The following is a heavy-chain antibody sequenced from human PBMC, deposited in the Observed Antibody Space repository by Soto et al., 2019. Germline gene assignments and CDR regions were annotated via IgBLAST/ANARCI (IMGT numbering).Heavy chain of an antibody. V-gene: IGHV1-8*01. CDR2: MNPNSGNT. J-gene: IGHJ4*02. CDR1: GYTFTSYD. D-gene: IGHD6-19*01. Sequence: ASVKVSCKASGYTFTSYDINWVRQATGQGLEWMGWMNPNSGNTGYAQKFQGRVTMTRNTSISTAYMELSSLRSEDTAVYYYARPGAPIAVAGPYYFDYWGQGTLVTVSS. CDR3: ARPGAPIAVAGPYYFDY.